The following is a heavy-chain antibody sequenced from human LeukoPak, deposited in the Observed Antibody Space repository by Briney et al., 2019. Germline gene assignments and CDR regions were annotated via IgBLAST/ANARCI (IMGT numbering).Heavy chain of an antibody. V-gene: IGHV4-39*01. Sequence: SETLSLTCTVSGGSISSSSYYWGWLRQPPGKGLEWIGSIYYSGSTYYNPFLTSQVTISVDTSKIQISLKLSSVTAADTAVYYCARHGQQNQYYDFWSGYYGWFDPWGQGTLVTVSS. CDR2: IYYSGST. J-gene: IGHJ5*02. D-gene: IGHD3-3*01. CDR1: GGSISSSSYY. CDR3: ARHGQQNQYYDFWSGYYGWFDP.